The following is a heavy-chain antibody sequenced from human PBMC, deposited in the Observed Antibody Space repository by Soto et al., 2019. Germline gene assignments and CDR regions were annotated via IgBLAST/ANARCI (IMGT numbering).Heavy chain of an antibody. V-gene: IGHV4-59*08. Sequence: SEPMSHTCTVSGASVGTGYWSWIRQPPGKGLEWIGFMYYSGSFNYNPSLRSRVTISVDTSKNQFSLKLSSVTSADTAVYYCARLIGNSWLDSWGQGTLVTVSS. J-gene: IGHJ5*01. CDR1: GASVGTGY. CDR2: MYYSGSF. CDR3: ARLIGNSWLDS.